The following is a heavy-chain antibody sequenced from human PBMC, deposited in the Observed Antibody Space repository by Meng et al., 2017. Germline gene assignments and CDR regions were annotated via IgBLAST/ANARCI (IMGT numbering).Heavy chain of an antibody. V-gene: IGHV4-30-4*08. CDR1: GGSVSSGGYY. Sequence: QVQLQESGPGLVKPSQTLSLTCTVSGGSVSSGGYYWSWIRQHPGKGLEWIGYIYHSGSTYYNPSLKSRVTISVDTSKNQFSLKLNYVTAADTAVYYCARDSGVGGSYNWFDPWGQGTLVTVSS. CDR2: IYHSGST. J-gene: IGHJ5*02. CDR3: ARDSGVGGSYNWFDP. D-gene: IGHD1-26*01.